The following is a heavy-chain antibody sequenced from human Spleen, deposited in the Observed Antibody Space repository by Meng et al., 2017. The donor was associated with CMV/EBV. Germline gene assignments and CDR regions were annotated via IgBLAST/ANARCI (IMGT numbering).Heavy chain of an antibody. CDR1: GFTFSSYG. CDR3: ARRSGSYLGAADY. J-gene: IGHJ4*02. CDR2: IRYDGSNK. D-gene: IGHD1-26*01. Sequence: GESLKISCAASGFTFSSYGMHWVRQAPGKGLEWVAFIRYDGSNKYYADSVKGRFTISRDNSKNTLYLQMNSLGAEDTAMYYCARRSGSYLGAADYWGQGTMVTVSS. V-gene: IGHV3-30*02.